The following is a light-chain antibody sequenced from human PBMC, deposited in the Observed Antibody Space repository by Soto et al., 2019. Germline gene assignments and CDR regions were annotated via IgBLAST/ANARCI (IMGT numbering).Light chain of an antibody. CDR3: QHYNSYPEA. Sequence: DIQITQSPSTLSGSVGDRVTITCRASQTISSWLAWYQQKPGKAPKLLIYKASTLKSGVPSRFSGSGSGTEFTLTISSLQPDDFATYYCQHYNSYPEAFGQGTKVELK. CDR1: QTISSW. J-gene: IGKJ1*01. CDR2: KAS. V-gene: IGKV1-5*03.